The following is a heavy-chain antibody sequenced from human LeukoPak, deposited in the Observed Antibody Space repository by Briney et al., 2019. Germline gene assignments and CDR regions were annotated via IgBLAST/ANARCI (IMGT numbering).Heavy chain of an antibody. J-gene: IGHJ3*02. D-gene: IGHD1-26*01. V-gene: IGHV7-4-1*02. Sequence: ASVKVSCKASGYTFTGYAMNWVRQAPGQGLEWMGWINTNTGNPTYAQGFTGRFVFSLDTSVSTAYLQISSLKAEDTAVYYCARVPIVGAPPRLAGAVDAFDIWGQGTMVTVSS. CDR2: INTNTGNP. CDR3: ARVPIVGAPPRLAGAVDAFDI. CDR1: GYTFTGYA.